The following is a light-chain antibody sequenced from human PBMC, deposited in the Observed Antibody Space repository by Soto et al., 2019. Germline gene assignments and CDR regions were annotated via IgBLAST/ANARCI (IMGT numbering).Light chain of an antibody. V-gene: IGKV3-20*01. J-gene: IGKJ1*01. Sequence: EIVMTQSPATLSLSPGERATLSCRASRRINLNLAWYKQKPGQAPRLLIYGASSRATGIPDRFSGSGSGTEFTLTISRLEPEDFAVYYCQQYGSSTGTFGQGTKVDIK. CDR1: RRINLN. CDR3: QQYGSSTGT. CDR2: GAS.